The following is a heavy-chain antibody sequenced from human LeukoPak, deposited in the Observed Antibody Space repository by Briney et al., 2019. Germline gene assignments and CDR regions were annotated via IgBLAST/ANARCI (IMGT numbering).Heavy chain of an antibody. Sequence: SETLSLTCTVSGGSISSYYWSWIRQPPGKGLEWIGYIYYSGSTNYNPSLKSRVTISVDRSKNQFSLKLSSVTAADTAVYYCARVVRTAGLQGFDPWGQGTLVTVSS. CDR3: ARVVRTAGLQGFDP. D-gene: IGHD5-24*01. J-gene: IGHJ5*02. CDR2: IYYSGST. CDR1: GGSISSYY. V-gene: IGHV4-59*12.